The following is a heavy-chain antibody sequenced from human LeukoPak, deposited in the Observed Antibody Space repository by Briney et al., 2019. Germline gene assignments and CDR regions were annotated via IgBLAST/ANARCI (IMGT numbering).Heavy chain of an antibody. V-gene: IGHV1-69*13. Sequence: SVKVSCKASGGTFSSYAISWVRQAPGQGLEWMGGIIPIFGTANYAQKFQGRVTITADESTSTAYMKLSSLRSEDTAVYYCARDPGIAAAGSYYYYGMDVWGQGTTVTVSS. CDR2: IIPIFGTA. CDR1: GGTFSSYA. D-gene: IGHD6-13*01. J-gene: IGHJ6*02. CDR3: ARDPGIAAAGSYYYYGMDV.